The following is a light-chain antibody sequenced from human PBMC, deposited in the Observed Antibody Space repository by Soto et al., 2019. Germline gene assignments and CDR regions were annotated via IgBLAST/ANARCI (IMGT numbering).Light chain of an antibody. CDR3: QLHGSSPLYT. V-gene: IGKV3-20*01. Sequence: EIVLTQSPGTLSLSPGERVILSCRASQSVSSSYLAWCQQKPGQAPRLLISGASSRAAGIPDRFSGSGSGTDFTLTISSLEPEDFAVYYCQLHGSSPLYTFGQGTKLEIK. J-gene: IGKJ2*01. CDR2: GAS. CDR1: QSVSSSY.